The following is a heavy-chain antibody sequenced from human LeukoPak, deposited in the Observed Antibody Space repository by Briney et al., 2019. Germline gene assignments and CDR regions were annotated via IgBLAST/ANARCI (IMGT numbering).Heavy chain of an antibody. J-gene: IGHJ4*02. CDR3: ARADSSGYPPDY. D-gene: IGHD3-22*01. CDR1: GFTFSSYS. V-gene: IGHV3-21*01. Sequence: GGSLRLSCAASGFTFSSYSMNWVRQAPGKGLEWVSSISSSSSYIYYADSVKGRFTISRDNAKNSLYLQMNSLRAEDTAVYYCARADSSGYPPDYWGQGTLVTVSS. CDR2: ISSSSSYI.